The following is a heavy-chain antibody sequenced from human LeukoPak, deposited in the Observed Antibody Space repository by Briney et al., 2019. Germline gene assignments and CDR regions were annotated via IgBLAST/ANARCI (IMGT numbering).Heavy chain of an antibody. CDR1: GFTFSNYA. J-gene: IGHJ4*02. V-gene: IGHV3-23*01. CDR2: ISGSGAVT. CDR3: AKQGGGWYAFDY. D-gene: IGHD6-19*01. Sequence: GGSLRLSCAASGFTFSNYAMDWVRQAPGKGLEWVSAISGSGAVTYYADSVKGRFTFSRDNSKNTLYLQMTSLRAEDTAVYFCAKQGGGWYAFDYWGQGTLVTVSS.